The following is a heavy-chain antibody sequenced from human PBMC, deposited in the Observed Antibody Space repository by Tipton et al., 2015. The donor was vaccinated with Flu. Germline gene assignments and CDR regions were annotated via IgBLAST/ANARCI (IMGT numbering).Heavy chain of an antibody. Sequence: TLSLTCAVYGGSFSGYYWSWIRQPPGKGLEWIGEINHSGSTNYNLSLKSRVTISVDTSKNQFSLKLSSVTAADTAVYYCARGPESIVGATGGWFDPWGQGTLVTVSS. CDR3: ARGPESIVGATGGWFDP. CDR2: INHSGST. CDR1: GGSFSGYY. D-gene: IGHD1-26*01. J-gene: IGHJ5*02. V-gene: IGHV4-34*01.